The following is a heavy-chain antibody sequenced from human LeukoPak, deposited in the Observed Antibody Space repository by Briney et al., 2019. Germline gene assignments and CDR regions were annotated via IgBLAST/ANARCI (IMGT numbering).Heavy chain of an antibody. CDR3: VREHHRRLYDSQARDTFDI. CDR2: IKQDGSEK. Sequence: GGSLRLSCAASGFTFSSYSMNWVRQAPGKGLEWVANIKQDGSEKYYVDSVKGRFTISRDNAKNSLYLQMNSLRAEDTAVYYCVREHHRRLYDSQARDTFDIWGQGTMVTVSS. J-gene: IGHJ3*02. V-gene: IGHV3-7*01. D-gene: IGHD3-22*01. CDR1: GFTFSSYS.